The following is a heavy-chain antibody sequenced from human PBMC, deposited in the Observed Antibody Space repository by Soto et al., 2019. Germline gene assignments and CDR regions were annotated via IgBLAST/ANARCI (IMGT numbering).Heavy chain of an antibody. CDR2: ISSSSSYI. Sequence: GGSLRLSCAASGFTFSSYSMNWVRQAPGKGLEWVSSISSSSSYIYYADSVKGRFTISRDNAKNSLYLKMNSLRAEDTAVYYCARGGYSSSWYAFDIWGQGTMVTVSS. D-gene: IGHD6-13*01. V-gene: IGHV3-21*01. J-gene: IGHJ3*02. CDR3: ARGGYSSSWYAFDI. CDR1: GFTFSSYS.